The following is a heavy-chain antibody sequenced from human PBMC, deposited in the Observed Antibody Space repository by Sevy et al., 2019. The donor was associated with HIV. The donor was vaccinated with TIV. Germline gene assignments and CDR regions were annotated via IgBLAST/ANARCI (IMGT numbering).Heavy chain of an antibody. CDR3: TTRVLSRSDFDH. V-gene: IGHV3-15*01. Sequence: GGSLRLSCAASGFTFSYTWMSWVRQAPGKGLEWVGRIKSNTDGGTTNYATPVKGRFTISRDDSDSTLYLQMSSLTTEDTAIYYCTTRVLSRSDFDHWGQGTLVTVSS. J-gene: IGHJ4*02. CDR1: GFTFSYTW. CDR2: IKSNTDGGTT. D-gene: IGHD3-9*01.